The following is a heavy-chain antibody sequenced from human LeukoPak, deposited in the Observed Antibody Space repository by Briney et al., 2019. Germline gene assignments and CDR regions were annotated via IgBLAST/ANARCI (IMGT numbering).Heavy chain of an antibody. V-gene: IGHV1-18*04. CDR3: ARDSAYSGNGNGDWFDP. CDR2: ISNYFGVT. J-gene: IGHJ5*02. Sequence: ASVKVSCKASGFRFTSFGVSWVRQAPGQGLEWMGWISNYFGVTHYAEKFEDRVTMTIDTSTATAYMELRSLRYDDTAIYYCARDSAYSGNGNGDWFDPWGQGTVVTVSS. D-gene: IGHD1-26*01. CDR1: GFRFTSFG.